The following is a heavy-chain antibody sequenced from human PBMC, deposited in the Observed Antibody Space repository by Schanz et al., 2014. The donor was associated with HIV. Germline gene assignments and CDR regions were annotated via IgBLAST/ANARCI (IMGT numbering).Heavy chain of an antibody. CDR1: GFTFSNYA. V-gene: IGHV3-23*04. Sequence: VQLVESGGGVVQPGRSLRLSCAVSGFTFSNYAMHWVRQAAGKGLEWVSSISGSGGRTYHADSVKGRFTISRDNSKNTLYLQMNSLRAEDTAVYYCARRSTPGGYYGMDVWGQGTTVTVSS. CDR3: ARRSTPGGYYGMDV. J-gene: IGHJ6*02. CDR2: ISGSGGRT. D-gene: IGHD2-15*01.